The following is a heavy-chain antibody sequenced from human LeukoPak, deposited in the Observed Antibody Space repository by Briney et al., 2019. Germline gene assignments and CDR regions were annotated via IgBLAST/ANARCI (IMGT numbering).Heavy chain of an antibody. CDR3: ARGRVHSWSDAFDI. J-gene: IGHJ3*02. CDR1: GYTFTGHY. Sequence: ASVKVSCKASGYTFTGHYMHWVRQAPGQGLEWMGWINSDSGGTKYAQKFQGSVIMTRVTSISTAYMELSRLKSNDTAVYYCARGRVHSWSDAFDIWGQGTTVTVSS. CDR2: INSDSGGT. D-gene: IGHD1-1*01. V-gene: IGHV1-2*02.